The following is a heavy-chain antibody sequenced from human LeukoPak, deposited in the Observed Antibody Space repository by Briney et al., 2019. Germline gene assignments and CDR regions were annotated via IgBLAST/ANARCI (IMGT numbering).Heavy chain of an antibody. D-gene: IGHD3-22*01. J-gene: IGHJ4*02. CDR3: ARGNYYDSSGYSD. V-gene: IGHV4-30-2*01. CDR2: IYHSGST. CDR1: GGSISSGGYS. Sequence: SETLSLTCAVPGGSISSGGYSWSWIRQPPGKGLEWIGYIYHSGSTYYNPSLKSRVTISVDRSKNQFSLKLSSVTAADTAVYYCARGNYYDSSGYSDWGQGTLVTVSS.